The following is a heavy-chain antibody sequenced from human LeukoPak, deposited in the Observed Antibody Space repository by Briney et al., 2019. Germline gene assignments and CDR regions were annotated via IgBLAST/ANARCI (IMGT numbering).Heavy chain of an antibody. J-gene: IGHJ4*02. V-gene: IGHV4-4*02. D-gene: IGHD3-22*01. CDR2: IYHSGST. CDR1: GGSISSSNW. CDR3: AREVFGDYDSSGYYYDY. Sequence: SETLSLTCAVSGGSISSSNWWSWVRQPPGKGLEWIGEIYHSGSTNYNPSLKSRVTISVDKSKNQFSLKLSSVTAADTAVYYCAREVFGDYDSSGYYYDYWGQGTLVTVSS.